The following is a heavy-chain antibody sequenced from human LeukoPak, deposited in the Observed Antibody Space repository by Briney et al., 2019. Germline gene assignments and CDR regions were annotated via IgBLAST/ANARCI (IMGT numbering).Heavy chain of an antibody. Sequence: PGGSLRLSCAASGFTFSTYGLSWVRQAPGKGLEWVGNINQDGTKKHYLDSMRGRFTISRDNAKNSLFLQMNSLRAEDTAVYFCARDLYYFVSEDYYASDYWGHGTLVTVSS. V-gene: IGHV3-7*01. CDR3: ARDLYYFVSEDYYASDY. D-gene: IGHD3-22*01. J-gene: IGHJ4*01. CDR1: GFTFSTYG. CDR2: INQDGTKK.